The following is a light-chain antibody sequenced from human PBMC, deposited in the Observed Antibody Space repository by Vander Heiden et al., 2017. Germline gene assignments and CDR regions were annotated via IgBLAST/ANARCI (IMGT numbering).Light chain of an antibody. CDR1: QSVSSN. J-gene: IGKJ3*01. CDR2: GAS. CDR3: QQYNNWPRGVT. Sequence: ETVMTPPPVPLSVSPGERATLSCSASQSVSSNVAWYQQKPGQAPRRHIYGASTRATGIAARVSGSGAGTEFTLTISSLQSEDFAVYYCQQYNNWPRGVTFGPGTKVDIK. V-gene: IGKV3-15*01.